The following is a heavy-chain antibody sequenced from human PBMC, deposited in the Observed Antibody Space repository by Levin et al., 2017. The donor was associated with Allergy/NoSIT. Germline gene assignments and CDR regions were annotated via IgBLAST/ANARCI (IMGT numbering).Heavy chain of an antibody. CDR2: IKEDGSKK. V-gene: IGHV3-7*03. CDR1: GFTFSSYW. J-gene: IGHJ3*02. CDR3: AREKVVVPAPSGPAFDI. Sequence: PGGSLRLSCVGSGFTFSSYWMSWVRQTPRNGLEWVANIKEDGSKKYYVDSVKGRFTISRDNAKNSLYLQMNSLTAEDTAVYYCAREKVVVPAPSGPAFDIWGQGTMVSVSS. D-gene: IGHD2-2*01.